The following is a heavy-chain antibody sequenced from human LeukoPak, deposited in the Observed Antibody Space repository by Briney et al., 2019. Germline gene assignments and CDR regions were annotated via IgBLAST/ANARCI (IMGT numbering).Heavy chain of an antibody. CDR2: INDSGIT. Sequence: SETLSLTCSVSGGSFHGYYWAWIRQSPGRGLEWVGEINDSGITNYNPSLKSRVTMSVDTSKKPFSLNLTSVTAADTAVFYCARVYSFGSQSLPRRNWFDPWGPGTRVTVSS. D-gene: IGHD1-26*01. CDR1: GGSFHGYY. V-gene: IGHV4-34*01. J-gene: IGHJ5*02. CDR3: ARVYSFGSQSLPRRNWFDP.